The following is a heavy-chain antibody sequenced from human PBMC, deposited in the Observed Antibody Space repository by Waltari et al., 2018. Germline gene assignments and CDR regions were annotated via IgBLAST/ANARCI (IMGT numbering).Heavy chain of an antibody. V-gene: IGHV1-8*03. D-gene: IGHD2-2*01. J-gene: IGHJ4*02. CDR2: MNPNIGNT. Sequence: QVQLVQYGAEVKKPGSSVKVSCKASGGTFSSYAINWVRQATGQGLEWMGWMNPNIGNTGYAQKFQGRVTITRNTSISTAYMELSSLRSEDTAVYYCARGEEEYQLWGQGTLVTVSS. CDR1: GGTFSSYA. CDR3: ARGEEEYQL.